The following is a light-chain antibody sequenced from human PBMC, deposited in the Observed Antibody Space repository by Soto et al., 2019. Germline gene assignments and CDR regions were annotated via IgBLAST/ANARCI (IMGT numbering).Light chain of an antibody. J-gene: IGKJ1*01. CDR3: QQYNTFWT. V-gene: IGKV1-5*01. Sequence: DIQITQSPATLSSYLLDIVTITCRASQSISSWLAWYQQKPGKAPKLLIYDVSSLESGVPSRFSGSGSGTEFTLTISSLQPDDFATYYCQQYNTFWTFGQGTKVDIK. CDR2: DVS. CDR1: QSISSW.